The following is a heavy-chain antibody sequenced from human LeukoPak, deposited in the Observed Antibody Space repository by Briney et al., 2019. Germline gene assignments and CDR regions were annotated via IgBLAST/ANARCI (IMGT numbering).Heavy chain of an antibody. CDR3: ARVGWDTAMVTRAAFDP. Sequence: SETLSLTCTVSGGSISSSSYYWGWIRQPPGKGLEWIGSIYYSGSTYYNPSLKSRVTISVDTSKNQFSLKLSSVTAADTAVYYCARVGWDTAMVTRAAFDPWGQGTLVTVSS. D-gene: IGHD5-18*01. CDR2: IYYSGST. J-gene: IGHJ5*02. V-gene: IGHV4-39*01. CDR1: GGSISSSSYY.